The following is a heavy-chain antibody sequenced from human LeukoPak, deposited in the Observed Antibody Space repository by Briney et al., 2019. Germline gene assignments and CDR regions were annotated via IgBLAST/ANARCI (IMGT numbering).Heavy chain of an antibody. V-gene: IGHV3-23*01. J-gene: IGHJ4*02. Sequence: GGSLRLSCAVSGISLSNYGMSWVRQAPGKGLEWGGGISGSGGSIFYADSVKGRFTISRDSSKNTLYLQMNSLRADDTAVYFCAKRGVVIRVILVGFHKEAYYFDSWGQGALVTVSS. CDR3: AKRGVVIRVILVGFHKEAYYFDS. CDR1: GISLSNYG. CDR2: ISGSGGSI. D-gene: IGHD3-22*01.